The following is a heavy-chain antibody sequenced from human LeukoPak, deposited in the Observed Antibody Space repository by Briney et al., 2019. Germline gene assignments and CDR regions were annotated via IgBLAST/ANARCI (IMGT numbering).Heavy chain of an antibody. CDR1: GFTFSSHW. D-gene: IGHD1-1*01. Sequence: GGSLRLSCAASGFTFSSHWMHWVRQAPGKGLVWVSRISTDGSSTSYADYVEGRFIISRDNAKSTLYLQMNSLGVEDTAVYYCARDTNGLAYWGQGTLVTVSS. J-gene: IGHJ4*02. CDR3: ARDTNGLAY. CDR2: ISTDGSST. V-gene: IGHV3-74*01.